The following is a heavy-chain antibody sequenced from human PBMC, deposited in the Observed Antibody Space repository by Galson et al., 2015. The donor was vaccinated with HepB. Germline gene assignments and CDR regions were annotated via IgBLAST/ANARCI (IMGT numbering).Heavy chain of an antibody. D-gene: IGHD5-24*01. J-gene: IGHJ6*02. CDR3: ARDGYNVEHYGMDV. CDR1: GGSFSGNF. Sequence: ETLSLTCAVYGGSFSGNFWSWIRQPPGKGLEWIGEINHSGSTNYNPSLKSRVTISVDTSKNQFSLKLSSVTAADTAVYYCARDGYNVEHYGMDVWGQGTTVTVSS. V-gene: IGHV4-34*01. CDR2: INHSGST.